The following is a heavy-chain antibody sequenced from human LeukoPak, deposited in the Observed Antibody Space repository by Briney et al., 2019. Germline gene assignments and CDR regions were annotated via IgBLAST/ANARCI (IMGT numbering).Heavy chain of an antibody. J-gene: IGHJ5*02. V-gene: IGHV4-38-2*02. Sequence: SETLSLTCTVSGGSISDYYWGWIRQPPGKGLKWIGSISHSGSTYYNPSLKSRVAISVDTSKNQFSLKLSSVTAADTAVYYCARGLRLGWFDPWGQGTLVTVSS. CDR3: ARGLRLGWFDP. D-gene: IGHD5-12*01. CDR1: GGSISDYY. CDR2: ISHSGST.